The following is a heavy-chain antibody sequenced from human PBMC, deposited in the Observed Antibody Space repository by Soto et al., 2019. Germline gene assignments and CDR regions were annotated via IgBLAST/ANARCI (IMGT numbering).Heavy chain of an antibody. CDR3: AKVPLLSYCFGD. CDR2: ISGSGGST. Sequence: GGSLRLSCAASGFTFSKYAMNWVRQAPGKGLEWVSTISGSGGSTNYADSVRGRFTISRDNSKNTLYLQMNSLRAEDTAVYYCAKVPLLSYCFGDCGQVTLV. J-gene: IGHJ4*02. V-gene: IGHV3-23*01. CDR1: GFTFSKYA.